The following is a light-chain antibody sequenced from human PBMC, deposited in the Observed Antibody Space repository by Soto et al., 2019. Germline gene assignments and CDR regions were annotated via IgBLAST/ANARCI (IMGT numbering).Light chain of an antibody. CDR2: YDS. J-gene: IGLJ2*01. Sequence: SYELTQPPSVSVAPGKTARITCGGNNIGSKSVHWYQQKPGQAPVLVIYYDSDRPSGIPERFSGSNSGNTATLTISRVEAGEEADYYWQVWDSRSDHVVFGGGTQLTVL. CDR3: QVWDSRSDHVV. V-gene: IGLV3-21*04. CDR1: NIGSKS.